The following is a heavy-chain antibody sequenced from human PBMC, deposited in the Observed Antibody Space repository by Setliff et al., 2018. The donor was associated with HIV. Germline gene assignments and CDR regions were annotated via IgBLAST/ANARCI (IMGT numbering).Heavy chain of an antibody. CDR3: ARETAYCSSTSCSNPLIDY. V-gene: IGHV3-21*01. Sequence: GGSLRLSCAASGFTFSSYGMHWVRQAPGKGLEWVSSISSSSSYIYYADSVKCRFTISRDNAKNSLYLQMNSLRAEDTAVYYCARETAYCSSTSCSNPLIDYWGQGTLVTVSS. J-gene: IGHJ4*02. D-gene: IGHD2-2*01. CDR2: ISSSSSYI. CDR1: GFTFSSYG.